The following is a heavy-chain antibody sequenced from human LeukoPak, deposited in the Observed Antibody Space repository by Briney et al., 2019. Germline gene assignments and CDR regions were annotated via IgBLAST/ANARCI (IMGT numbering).Heavy chain of an antibody. D-gene: IGHD2-15*01. Sequence: PGGSLRLSCTASGFTFSTHSMHWVRQAPGKWPVWVSRINSDGSSTRYADSVTGRFTIPRDNAKNTVYLQMTSLRAEDTAVYYCAKVLGGLWPGIDYWGQGTVVTVSS. V-gene: IGHV3-74*01. CDR2: INSDGSST. CDR3: AKVLGGLWPGIDY. J-gene: IGHJ4*02. CDR1: GFTFSTHS.